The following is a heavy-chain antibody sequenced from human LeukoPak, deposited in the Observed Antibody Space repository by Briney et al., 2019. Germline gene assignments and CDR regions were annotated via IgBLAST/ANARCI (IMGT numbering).Heavy chain of an antibody. J-gene: IGHJ1*01. V-gene: IGHV4-59*01. D-gene: IGHD6-19*01. CDR2: IYYSGNT. Sequence: PSETLSLTCTVSGGSISSYYWSRIRQPPGKGLEWIGYIYYSGNTNYNPSLKSRVTISVDTSKNQFSLKLSSVTAADTAVYYCARVDGSGWWEPFQHWGQGTLVTVSS. CDR1: GGSISSYY. CDR3: ARVDGSGWWEPFQH.